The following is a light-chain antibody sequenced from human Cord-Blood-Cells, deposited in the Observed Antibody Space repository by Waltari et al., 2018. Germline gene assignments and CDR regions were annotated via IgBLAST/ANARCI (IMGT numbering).Light chain of an antibody. J-gene: IGLJ3*02. CDR2: RNH. Sequence: QSVLTQPPSAPGTPGQRVPISCSGISSNMGSTYVDWYQQLPGTVPKPLFHRNHQRPSGVPDRFSGSKSGTSASLAISGLRSEDEADYYCAAWDDSLSGPWVFGGGTKLTVL. CDR1: SSNMGSTY. V-gene: IGLV1-47*01. CDR3: AAWDDSLSGPWV.